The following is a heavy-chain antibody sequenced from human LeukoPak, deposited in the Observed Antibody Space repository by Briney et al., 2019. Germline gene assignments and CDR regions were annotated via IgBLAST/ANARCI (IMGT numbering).Heavy chain of an antibody. J-gene: IGHJ6*02. D-gene: IGHD3-10*01. CDR1: GGTFSSYA. CDR3: ASGLYRDLWFGELLFYYGMDV. CDR2: IIPIFGTA. Sequence: GASVKVSCKASGGTFSSYAISWVRQAPGQGLEWMGGIIPIFGTANYAQKFQGRVTITADESMSTAYMELSSLRSEDTAVYYCASGLYRDLWFGELLFYYGMDVWGQGTTVTVSS. V-gene: IGHV1-69*13.